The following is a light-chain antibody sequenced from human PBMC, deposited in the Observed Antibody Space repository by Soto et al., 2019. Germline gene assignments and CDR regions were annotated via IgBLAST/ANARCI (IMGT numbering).Light chain of an antibody. CDR2: EVS. Sequence: QSVLTQPASVSGSPGQSITISCTETSRDVGGYDYVSWYQQHPDKAPKLVIYEVSNRPSGVSTRFSGSKSGNTASLTISGLQADDEADSYCSSFTTSSTSVFGTGTKVTVL. CDR3: SSFTTSSTSV. J-gene: IGLJ1*01. V-gene: IGLV2-14*01. CDR1: SRDVGGYDY.